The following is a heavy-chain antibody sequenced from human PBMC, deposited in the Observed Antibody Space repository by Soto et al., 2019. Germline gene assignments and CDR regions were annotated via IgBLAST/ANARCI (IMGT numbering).Heavy chain of an antibody. CDR2: ISAYHGNT. Sequence: QVQLVQSGAEVKKPGASVKVSCKASGYTFNRYGISWVRQAPGQGLEWMGWISAYHGNTNYAQKLQGRVTMTTDASTNTAYMELRRLRSDDTAVYYCAREGYYGSGSADYWGQGTLVTVSA. J-gene: IGHJ4*02. D-gene: IGHD3-10*01. V-gene: IGHV1-18*01. CDR1: GYTFNRYG. CDR3: AREGYYGSGSADY.